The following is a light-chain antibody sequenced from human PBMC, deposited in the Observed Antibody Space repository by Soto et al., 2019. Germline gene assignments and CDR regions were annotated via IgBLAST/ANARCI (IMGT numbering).Light chain of an antibody. CDR1: QSVSSSY. CDR2: GAS. V-gene: IGKV3-20*01. Sequence: EILLTQSPGTLSLSPGERATLSCRASQSVSSSYLAWYQQKPGQAPRLLIYGASSRATGIPDRFSGSGSGTDFTLTISRLEPEDFAVYYRQQYGSSSWTFGQGTKVDIK. J-gene: IGKJ1*01. CDR3: QQYGSSSWT.